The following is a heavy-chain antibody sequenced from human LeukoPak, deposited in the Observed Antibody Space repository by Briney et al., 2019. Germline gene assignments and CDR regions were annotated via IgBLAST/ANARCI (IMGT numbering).Heavy chain of an antibody. V-gene: IGHV4-34*01. CDR1: GGSFSGYY. CDR3: ARGYCSSTSCSTIYFDY. Sequence: SETLSLTCAVYGGSFSGYYWSWIRQPPGKGLEWIGEINHSGSTNYNPSLKSRVTISVATFKNQFSLKLSSVTAADTAVYYCARGYCSSTSCSTIYFDYWGQGTLVTVSS. J-gene: IGHJ4*02. D-gene: IGHD2-2*02. CDR2: INHSGST.